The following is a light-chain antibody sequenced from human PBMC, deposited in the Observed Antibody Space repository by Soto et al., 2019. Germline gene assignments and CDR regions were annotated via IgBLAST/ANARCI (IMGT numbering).Light chain of an antibody. CDR1: QSVSSY. Sequence: EIMLTQSPATLSLSPGERATLSCRASQSVSSYLAWYQQKPGQVPRLLIYDASNRATGIPARFSGSASGTEFTLTISSLLSEDFAVYYCQQYNNWPLTFGGGTKVDIK. CDR3: QQYNNWPLT. CDR2: DAS. J-gene: IGKJ4*01. V-gene: IGKV3-11*01.